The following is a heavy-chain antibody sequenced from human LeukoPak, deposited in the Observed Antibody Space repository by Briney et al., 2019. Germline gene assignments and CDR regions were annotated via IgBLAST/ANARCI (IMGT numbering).Heavy chain of an antibody. Sequence: SQTLSLTCTVSGGSISSGDYYWSWIRQPPGKGLEWIGYIYYSGSTYYNPSLKSRVTISVDTSKNQFSLKLSSVTAADTAVYYCARAEPNYYDSSGYPPDYWGQGTLVTVSS. D-gene: IGHD3-22*01. CDR2: IYYSGST. CDR1: GGSISSGDYY. V-gene: IGHV4-30-4*01. CDR3: ARAEPNYYDSSGYPPDY. J-gene: IGHJ4*02.